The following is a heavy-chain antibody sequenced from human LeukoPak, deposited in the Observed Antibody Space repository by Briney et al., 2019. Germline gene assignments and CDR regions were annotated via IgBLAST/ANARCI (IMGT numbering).Heavy chain of an antibody. Sequence: GGSLRLSCAASGFTFGSYAMSWVRQAPGKGLEWVSLVDSGGDTYYADSVRGRFSISRDNSKNTLFLQMNGLRADDTAVYYCARDRSGGTHWGQGTLVTVSS. CDR2: VDSGGDT. D-gene: IGHD6-19*01. J-gene: IGHJ4*02. CDR1: GFTFGSYA. V-gene: IGHV3-23*01. CDR3: ARDRSGGTH.